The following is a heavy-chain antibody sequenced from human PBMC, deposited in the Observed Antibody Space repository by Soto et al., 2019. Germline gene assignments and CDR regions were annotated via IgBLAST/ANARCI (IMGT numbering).Heavy chain of an antibody. D-gene: IGHD3-10*01. V-gene: IGHV3-30*18. J-gene: IGHJ4*02. CDR2: ISYDASNQ. Sequence: QVQLVESGGGVVQPGGSLRLSCAASGFIFSYYGIHWVRQAPGKGLEWVAVISYDASNQYYADFVKGRFTISRDNSKNTLNLQMNSLRAEDTAVYYCAKDPGYGSGSYFDYWGQGTLVTVSS. CDR1: GFIFSYYG. CDR3: AKDPGYGSGSYFDY.